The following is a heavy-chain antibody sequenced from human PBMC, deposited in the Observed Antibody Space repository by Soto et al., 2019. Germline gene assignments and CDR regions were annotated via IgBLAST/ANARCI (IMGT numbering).Heavy chain of an antibody. Sequence: SETLSLTCAVYGGSFSGYYWSWIRQPPGKGLEWIGEINHSGSTNYNPSLKSRVTISVDTSKNQFSLKLSSVTAADTAVYYCARAMAAAGAAIDYWGQGTLVTVAS. CDR1: GGSFSGYY. CDR3: ARAMAAAGAAIDY. V-gene: IGHV4-34*01. D-gene: IGHD6-13*01. J-gene: IGHJ4*02. CDR2: INHSGST.